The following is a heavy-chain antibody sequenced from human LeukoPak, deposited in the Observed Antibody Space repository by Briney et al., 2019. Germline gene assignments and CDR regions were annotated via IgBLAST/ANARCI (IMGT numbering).Heavy chain of an antibody. CDR1: GFTFSSYE. CDR2: ISSSGSTI. D-gene: IGHD3-10*01. CDR3: AKDHSSGYPYAFDI. V-gene: IGHV3-48*03. Sequence: GGSLRLSCAASGFTFSSYEMNWVRQAPGKGLEWVSYISSSGSTIYYADSVKGRFTISRDNSKNTLYLQLNSLRAEDTAVYYCAKDHSSGYPYAFDIWGQGTMATVSS. J-gene: IGHJ3*02.